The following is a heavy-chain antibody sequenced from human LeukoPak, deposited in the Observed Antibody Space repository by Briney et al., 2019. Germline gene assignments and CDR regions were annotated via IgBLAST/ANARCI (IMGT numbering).Heavy chain of an antibody. V-gene: IGHV4-59*01. J-gene: IGHJ5*02. Sequence: SETLSLTCTVSGDSINDYYWSWLRQTPGEGLEWIGFVAYSGNSNYNPSLESRVTISIDTSKHQFSLKLKSVTAADTAIYYCARVVRGAVTFNRFDPWGQGTLVTVSS. D-gene: IGHD3-10*02. CDR1: GDSINDYY. CDR3: ARVVRGAVTFNRFDP. CDR2: VAYSGNS.